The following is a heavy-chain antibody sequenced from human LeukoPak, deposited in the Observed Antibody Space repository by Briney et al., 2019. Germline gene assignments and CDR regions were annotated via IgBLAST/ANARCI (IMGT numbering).Heavy chain of an antibody. D-gene: IGHD5-12*01. Sequence: GGSLRLSCAASGFTFSDYYMSWIRQAPGKGLEWVSYISSSSSYTNYADSVKGRFTVSRDNAKNSLYLQMNSLRAEDTAVYYCARLGWATAPLDYWGQGTLVTVSS. V-gene: IGHV3-11*06. J-gene: IGHJ4*02. CDR1: GFTFSDYY. CDR2: ISSSSSYT. CDR3: ARLGWATAPLDY.